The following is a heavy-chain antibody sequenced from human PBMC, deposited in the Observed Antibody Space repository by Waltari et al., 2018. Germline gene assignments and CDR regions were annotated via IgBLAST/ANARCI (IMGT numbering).Heavy chain of an antibody. D-gene: IGHD2-21*01. CDR3: ARMSGLGVISPYFDY. CDR1: AGSISNQY. V-gene: IGHV4-59*11. J-gene: IGHJ4*02. Sequence: QVQLQESGPRLVKPSETLSLACTVSAGSISNQYWSWIRQPPGRGLEWIGYVSFSGTTNYSPSLKSRLTISVDTSKNQVSLKLNSVTPADTAVYYCARMSGLGVISPYFDYWGQGTLVTVSS. CDR2: VSFSGTT.